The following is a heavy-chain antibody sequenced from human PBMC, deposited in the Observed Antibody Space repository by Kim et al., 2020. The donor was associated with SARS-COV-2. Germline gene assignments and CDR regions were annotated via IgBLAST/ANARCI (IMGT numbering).Heavy chain of an antibody. Sequence: SVKVSCKASGGTFSSYAISWVRQAPGQGLEWMGRIIPIFGTANYAQKFQGRVTITADESTSTAYMELSSLRSEDTAVYYCAREGTYYDILTGYGDLNWFDPWGQGTLVTVSS. CDR1: GGTFSSYA. CDR2: IIPIFGTA. V-gene: IGHV1-69*13. J-gene: IGHJ5*02. CDR3: AREGTYYDILTGYGDLNWFDP. D-gene: IGHD3-9*01.